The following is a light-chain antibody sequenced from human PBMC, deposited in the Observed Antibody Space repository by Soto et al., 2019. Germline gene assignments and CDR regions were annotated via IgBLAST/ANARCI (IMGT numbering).Light chain of an antibody. J-gene: IGKJ1*01. CDR1: QSISSY. V-gene: IGKV1-39*01. Sequence: DIQMTQSPSSLSASVGDRVTITCRASQSISSYLNWYQQKPGKAPKLPIYAASTLQSGVPTRFSGSGSGTDGTLTISSLQPEDFATYYGQQSYSVPRTFGLGTKVDIK. CDR2: AAS. CDR3: QQSYSVPRT.